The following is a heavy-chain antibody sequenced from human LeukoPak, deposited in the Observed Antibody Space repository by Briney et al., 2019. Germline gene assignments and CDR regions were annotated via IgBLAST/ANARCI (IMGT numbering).Heavy chain of an antibody. CDR1: GDSVSSNSAA. CDR3: ARVSSSWYYYGMDV. J-gene: IGHJ6*02. V-gene: IGHV6-1*01. Sequence: SQTLSLTCAISGDSVSSNSAAWNWIRQSPSRGLEWLGRTYYRSKWYNDYAVSVKSQITTNPDTSKYQFSLQLNSVTPEDTAVYYCARVSSSWYYYGMDVWGQGTTVTVSS. CDR2: TYYRSKWYN. D-gene: IGHD2-2*01.